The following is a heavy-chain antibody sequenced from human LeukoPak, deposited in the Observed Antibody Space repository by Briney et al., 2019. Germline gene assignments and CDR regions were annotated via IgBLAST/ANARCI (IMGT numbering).Heavy chain of an antibody. V-gene: IGHV4-39*01. CDR1: GGSISSSSYY. D-gene: IGHD6-19*01. Sequence: SETLSLTCTVSGGSISSSSYYWGWIRQPPGKGLEWIGSIYYTGSTYYNPSLKSRVTISVDTSKNQFGLRLSSVTAADTAVYYCARQTGGQYTSSWYVYFQQWGHGTLVTVSS. CDR2: IYYTGST. J-gene: IGHJ1*01. CDR3: ARQTGGQYTSSWYVYFQQ.